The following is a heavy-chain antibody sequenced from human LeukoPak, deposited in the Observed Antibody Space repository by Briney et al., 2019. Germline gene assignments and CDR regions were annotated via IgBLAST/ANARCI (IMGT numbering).Heavy chain of an antibody. Sequence: ASVKVSCTASGGTFSSYAISWVRQAPGQGLEWMGGIIPIFGTANYAQKFQGRVTITADESTSTAYMELSSLRSEDTAVYYCARDTPQGGPYDYWGQGTLVTVSS. D-gene: IGHD2-15*01. CDR2: IIPIFGTA. CDR3: ARDTPQGGPYDY. V-gene: IGHV1-69*13. J-gene: IGHJ4*02. CDR1: GGTFSSYA.